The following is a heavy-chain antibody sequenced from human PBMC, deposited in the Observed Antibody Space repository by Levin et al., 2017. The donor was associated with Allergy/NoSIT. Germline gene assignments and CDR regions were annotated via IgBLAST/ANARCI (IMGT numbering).Heavy chain of an antibody. V-gene: IGHV3-23*01. J-gene: IGHJ4*02. CDR3: AKSTQYDSSGYYYFGLDY. CDR1: GFTFSSYA. D-gene: IGHD3-22*01. Sequence: GGSLRLSCAASGFTFSSYAMSWVRQAPGKGLEWVSAISGSGGSTYYADSVKGRFTISRDNSKNTLYLQMNSLRAEDTAVYYCAKSTQYDSSGYYYFGLDYWGQGTLVTVSS. CDR2: ISGSGGST.